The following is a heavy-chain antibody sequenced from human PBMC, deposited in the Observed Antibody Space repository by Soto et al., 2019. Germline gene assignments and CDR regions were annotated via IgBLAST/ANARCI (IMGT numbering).Heavy chain of an antibody. Sequence: TLSLTCTVSGGSISSYYWSWIRQPPGKGLEWIGYIYYSGSTNYNPSLKSRVTISVDTSKNQFSLKLSSVTAADTAVYYCAAYVVGATGEDYFDYWGQGTLVTVSS. CDR1: GGSISSYY. J-gene: IGHJ4*02. CDR2: IYYSGST. CDR3: AAYVVGATGEDYFDY. V-gene: IGHV4-59*01. D-gene: IGHD1-26*01.